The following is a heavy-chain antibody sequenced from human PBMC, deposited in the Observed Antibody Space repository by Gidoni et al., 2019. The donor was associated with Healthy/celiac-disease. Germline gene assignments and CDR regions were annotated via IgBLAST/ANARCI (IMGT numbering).Heavy chain of an antibody. V-gene: IGHV3-30*01. D-gene: IGHD2-2*01. CDR1: GFTFRSYA. CDR3: ARAPRYCSSTSCYAAYFQH. CDR2: ISYDGSNK. J-gene: IGHJ1*01. Sequence: QVQLVESGGGVVQPGRSLRLSCAASGFTFRSYAMHWVRQAPGKGLEWVAVISYDGSNKYYADSVKGRFTISRDNSKNTLYLQMNSLRAEDTAVYYCARAPRYCSSTSCYAAYFQHWGQGTLVTVSS.